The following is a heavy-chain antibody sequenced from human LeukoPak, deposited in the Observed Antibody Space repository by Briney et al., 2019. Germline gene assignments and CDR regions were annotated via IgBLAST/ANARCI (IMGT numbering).Heavy chain of an antibody. CDR2: INPNSGGT. J-gene: IGHJ4*02. CDR3: ARVDYYGSGSYDQPYDY. CDR1: GYTFTGYY. D-gene: IGHD3-10*01. Sequence: ASVKVSCKASGYTFTGYYMHWVRQAPGQGLEWMGWINPNSGGTNYAQKFQGRVTMTRDTSISTAYMELSRLRSDDTAVYYCARVDYYGSGSYDQPYDYRGQGTLVTVSS. V-gene: IGHV1-2*02.